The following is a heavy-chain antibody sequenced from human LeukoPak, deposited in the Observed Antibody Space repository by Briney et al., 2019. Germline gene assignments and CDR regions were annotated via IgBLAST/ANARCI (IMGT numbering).Heavy chain of an antibody. CDR2: MNPNSGST. D-gene: IGHD5-12*01. Sequence: ASVKVSCKASGYSFISYDINWVRQATGQGLEWLGWMNPNSGSTGYAQNFQGRVSMTRDTSISTAYMELSNLGSEDTAVYYCAGNLARRGDFDYWGQGTLVIVSS. CDR3: AGNLARRGDFDY. V-gene: IGHV1-8*01. CDR1: GYSFISYD. J-gene: IGHJ4*02.